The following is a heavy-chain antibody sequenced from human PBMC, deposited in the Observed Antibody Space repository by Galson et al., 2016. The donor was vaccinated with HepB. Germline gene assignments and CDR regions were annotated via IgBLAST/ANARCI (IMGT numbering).Heavy chain of an antibody. J-gene: IGHJ5*02. D-gene: IGHD3-9*01. V-gene: IGHV2-5*02. CDR1: GFSLTSSEVG. Sequence: PALVKPTQTLTLTCSFSGFSLTSSEVGVGWIRQPPGKALEWLALVYWDDDKRYNSSLKTRLTIAKDTSKNQVVLTMTDMDPVDTATYYCARIPKSPPRFDWDGWFDPWGQGTLVTVSS. CDR3: ARIPKSPPRFDWDGWFDP. CDR2: VYWDDDK.